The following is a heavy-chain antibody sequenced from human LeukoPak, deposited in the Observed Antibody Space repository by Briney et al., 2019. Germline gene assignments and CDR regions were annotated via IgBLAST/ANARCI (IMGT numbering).Heavy chain of an antibody. Sequence: ASVKVSCKASGYTFTSYYMHWVRQAPGQGLQWMGIINPSGGSTSYAQKFQGRVTMTRDTSTSTVYMELSSLRSEDTAVYYCARARWNYDILTGYDYWGQGTLVTVSS. CDR3: ARARWNYDILTGYDY. J-gene: IGHJ4*02. CDR2: INPSGGST. V-gene: IGHV1-46*01. D-gene: IGHD3-9*01. CDR1: GYTFTSYY.